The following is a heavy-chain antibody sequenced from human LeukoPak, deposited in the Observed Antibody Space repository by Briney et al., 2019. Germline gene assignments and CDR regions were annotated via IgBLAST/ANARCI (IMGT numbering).Heavy chain of an antibody. CDR1: GFTFSSYG. D-gene: IGHD4-23*01. V-gene: IGHV3-30*02. CDR3: AKDASTVVTRGYFDY. CDR2: IRYDGSNK. Sequence: GGSLRLSCAVSGFTFSSYGMHWVRQAPGKGLEWAAFIRYDGSNKYYADSVKGRFTISRDNSKNTLYLQMNSLRAEDTAVYYCAKDASTVVTRGYFDYWGQGTLVTVSS. J-gene: IGHJ4*02.